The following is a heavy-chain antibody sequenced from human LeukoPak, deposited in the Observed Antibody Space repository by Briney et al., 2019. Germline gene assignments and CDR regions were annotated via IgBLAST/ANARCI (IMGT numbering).Heavy chain of an antibody. CDR3: ARSRGAYSSAWYFDY. Sequence: GGSLRLSCAASGFSFSSYAMTWVRQAPGEGLEWVSAISGSGGSTYYADSVKGRFTISRDNSKNTLYLQMNSLRAEDTAVYYCARSRGAYSSAWYFDYWGQGTLVTVSS. CDR1: GFSFSSYA. J-gene: IGHJ4*02. V-gene: IGHV3-23*01. D-gene: IGHD6-19*01. CDR2: ISGSGGST.